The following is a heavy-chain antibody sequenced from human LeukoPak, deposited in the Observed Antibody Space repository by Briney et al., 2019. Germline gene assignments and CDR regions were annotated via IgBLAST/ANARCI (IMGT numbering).Heavy chain of an antibody. V-gene: IGHV3-7*01. D-gene: IGHD6-13*01. CDR3: ARDRCGGKQQLVRGYFDY. CDR1: GFTFSSYW. Sequence: GGSLRLSCAVSGFTFSSYWMSWVRQAPGKGLEWVANIKQDGSERDYVDSVKGRFTISRDNAKNSLYLQVNSLRAEDTAVYYCARDRCGGKQQLVRGYFDYWGQGTLVTVSS. CDR2: IKQDGSER. J-gene: IGHJ4*02.